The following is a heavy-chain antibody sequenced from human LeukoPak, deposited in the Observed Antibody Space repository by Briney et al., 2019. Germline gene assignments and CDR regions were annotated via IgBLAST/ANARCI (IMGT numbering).Heavy chain of an antibody. CDR1: GFTFSSYA. CDR2: ISGSGGST. J-gene: IGHJ3*02. V-gene: IGHV3-23*01. Sequence: TGGSLRLSCAASGFTFSSYAMSWVRQAPGKGLEWVSAISGSGGSTYYADSVKGRFTISRDNSKNTLYLQMNSLRAEDTAAYYCAKEAGAYYDILTGYYISGAFDIWGQGTMVTVSS. D-gene: IGHD3-9*01. CDR3: AKEAGAYYDILTGYYISGAFDI.